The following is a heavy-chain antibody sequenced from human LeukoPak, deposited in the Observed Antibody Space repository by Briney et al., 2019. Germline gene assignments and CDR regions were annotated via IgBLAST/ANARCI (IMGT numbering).Heavy chain of an antibody. CDR2: ISYDGSNK. CDR1: GFTVSSNY. Sequence: GGSLRLSCAASGFTVSSNYMSWVRQAPGKGLEWVAVISYDGSNKYYADSVKGRFTISRDNSKNTLYLQMDSLRAEDTAVYYCARDSMSNFDYWGQGTLVTVSS. CDR3: ARDSMSNFDY. D-gene: IGHD2/OR15-2a*01. J-gene: IGHJ4*02. V-gene: IGHV3-30*03.